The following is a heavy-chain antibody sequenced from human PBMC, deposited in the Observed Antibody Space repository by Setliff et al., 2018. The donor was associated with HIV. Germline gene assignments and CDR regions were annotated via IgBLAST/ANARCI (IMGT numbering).Heavy chain of an antibody. CDR1: GYSISSNDW. J-gene: IGHJ4*02. Sequence: SETLSLTCVVSGYSISSNDWWGWIRQSPGKGLEWIGYIYYSGSIYYNPSLKSRVTMSVDTSKNQFSLKLSSVTAADTAVYYCAREYSSSLYADYWGQGTLVTVSS. CDR3: AREYSSSLYADY. V-gene: IGHV4-28*03. CDR2: IYYSGSI. D-gene: IGHD6-6*01.